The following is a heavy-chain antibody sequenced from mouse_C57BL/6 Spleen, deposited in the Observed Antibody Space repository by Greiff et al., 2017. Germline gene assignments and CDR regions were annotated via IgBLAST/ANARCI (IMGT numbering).Heavy chain of an antibody. J-gene: IGHJ2*01. V-gene: IGHV1-9*01. CDR1: GYTFTGYW. Sequence: QVQLQQSGAELMKPGASVKLSCKATGYTFTGYWIEWVKQRPGHGLEWIGEILPGSGSTNYHEKLKGKATFTADTTSNTDYMQLSSLTTEDAAIYYCARYGYDWFDYWGQGTTLTVSS. CDR3: ARYGYDWFDY. CDR2: ILPGSGST. D-gene: IGHD2-2*01.